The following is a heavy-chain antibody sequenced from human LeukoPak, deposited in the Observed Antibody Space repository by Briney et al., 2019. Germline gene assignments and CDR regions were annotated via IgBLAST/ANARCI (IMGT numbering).Heavy chain of an antibody. CDR3: ATSIAVAGTVHAFDI. J-gene: IGHJ3*02. D-gene: IGHD6-19*01. Sequence: GGSLRLSCAASGFTFSSYGMHWVRQAPGKGLEWVAFIRYDGSNKYYADSVKGRFTISRDNSKNTLYLQMNSLRAGDTAVYYCATSIAVAGTVHAFDIWGQGTMVTVSS. V-gene: IGHV3-30*02. CDR2: IRYDGSNK. CDR1: GFTFSSYG.